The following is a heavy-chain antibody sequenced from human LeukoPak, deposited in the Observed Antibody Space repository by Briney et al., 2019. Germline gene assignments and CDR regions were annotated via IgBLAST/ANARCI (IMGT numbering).Heavy chain of an antibody. V-gene: IGHV3-30*02. J-gene: IGHJ4*02. CDR2: IRKDGSNK. CDR1: GITFSTYG. Sequence: PGGSLRLSCTASGITFSTYGMHWVRQAPGKGLAWVTFIRKDGSNKHYADSVRGRFTISRDNSKSTLSLQMNSLRAEDTAIYYCATYRQVLLPFESWGQGTLVTVSS. D-gene: IGHD2-8*02. CDR3: ATYRQVLLPFES.